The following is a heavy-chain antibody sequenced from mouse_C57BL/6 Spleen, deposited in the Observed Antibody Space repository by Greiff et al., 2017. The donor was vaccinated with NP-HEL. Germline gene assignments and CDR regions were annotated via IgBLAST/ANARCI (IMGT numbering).Heavy chain of an antibody. Sequence: EVQRVESGGDLVKPGGSLKLSCAASGFTFSSYGMSWVRQTPDKRLEWVATISSGGSYTYYPDSVKGRFTISRDNAKNTLYLQMSSLKSEDTAMYYCARHPYYGSSYYYAMDYWGQGTSVTVSS. J-gene: IGHJ4*01. CDR2: ISSGGSYT. CDR3: ARHPYYGSSYYYAMDY. CDR1: GFTFSSYG. V-gene: IGHV5-6*01. D-gene: IGHD1-1*01.